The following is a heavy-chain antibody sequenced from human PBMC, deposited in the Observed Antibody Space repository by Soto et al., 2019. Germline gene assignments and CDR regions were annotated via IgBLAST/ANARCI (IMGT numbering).Heavy chain of an antibody. CDR3: ARGGGYCSSTSCYKGGFDP. D-gene: IGHD2-2*02. J-gene: IGHJ5*02. CDR1: GGTFSSYA. Sequence: QVQLVQSGAEVKKPGSSVKVSCKASGGTFSSYAISWVRQAPGQGLEWMGGIIPIFGTANYAQKFQGRVTINADESPSTAYMELSSRGSEDTAVYYCARGGGYCSSTSCYKGGFDPWGQGTLVTVSS. V-gene: IGHV1-69*01. CDR2: IIPIFGTA.